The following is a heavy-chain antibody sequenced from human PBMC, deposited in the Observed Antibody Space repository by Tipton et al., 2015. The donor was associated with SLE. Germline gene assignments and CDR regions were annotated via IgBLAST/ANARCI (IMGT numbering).Heavy chain of an antibody. CDR3: ARDGRGYYYDRGFFDI. Sequence: TLSLTCAVSGYSISSGYYWGWIRQPPGKGLEWIGSIYHSGSTYYNPSLKSRVTISVDTSKNQFSLKLSSVTAADTAVYYCARDGRGYYYDRGFFDIWGQGTMVTVSS. D-gene: IGHD3-22*01. CDR1: GYSISSGYY. J-gene: IGHJ3*02. CDR2: IYHSGST. V-gene: IGHV4-38-2*02.